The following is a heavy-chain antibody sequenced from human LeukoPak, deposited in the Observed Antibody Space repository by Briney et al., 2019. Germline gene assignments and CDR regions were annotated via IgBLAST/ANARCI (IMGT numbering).Heavy chain of an antibody. CDR2: INPNSGGT. Sequence: ASVKVSCKASGYTFTGYYMHWVRQAPGQGLEWMGWINPNSGGTNYTQKFQGRVTMTRDTSISTAYMELSRLGSDDTAVYYCARGGDPRRENWFDPWGQGTLVTVSS. CDR1: GYTFTGYY. J-gene: IGHJ5*02. CDR3: ARGGDPRRENWFDP. D-gene: IGHD7-27*01. V-gene: IGHV1-2*02.